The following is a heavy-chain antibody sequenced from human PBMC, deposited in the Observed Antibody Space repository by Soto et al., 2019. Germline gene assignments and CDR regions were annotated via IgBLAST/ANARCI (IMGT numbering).Heavy chain of an antibody. CDR2: SKSKARDGET. Sequence: GGTLRLSCAASGFRFSDAWMTWVRQVPGRGLEWVGRSKSKARDGETDYAAGVKGRFTISRDNTKNSLYLQMHSQRAEYTAVYYCARDVRLPAHFDSWGQGTLVTVSS. D-gene: IGHD2-2*01. CDR3: ARDVRLPAHFDS. J-gene: IGHJ4*02. V-gene: IGHV3-15*01. CDR1: GFRFSDAW.